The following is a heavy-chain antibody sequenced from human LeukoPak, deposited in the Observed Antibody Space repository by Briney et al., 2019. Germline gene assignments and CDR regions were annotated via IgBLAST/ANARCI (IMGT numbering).Heavy chain of an antibody. CDR1: GFTFGDYG. J-gene: IGHJ4*02. Sequence: GGSLRLSCTASGFTFGDYGMSWVRQAPGKGLEWVGFIRSKAYGGTTEYAASVKGRFTISRDDSKSIAYLQMNSLKTEDTAVYYCTSGDYYDTSGYYFLFDYWGQGTLVTVSS. CDR2: IRSKAYGGTT. CDR3: TSGDYYDTSGYYFLFDY. D-gene: IGHD3-22*01. V-gene: IGHV3-49*04.